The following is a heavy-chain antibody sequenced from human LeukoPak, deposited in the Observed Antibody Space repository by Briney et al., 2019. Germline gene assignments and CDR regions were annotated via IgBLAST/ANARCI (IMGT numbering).Heavy chain of an antibody. CDR3: ARDRIYYGSGSPQYYFDY. D-gene: IGHD3-10*01. CDR1: GGSFSGYY. CDR2: INHSRST. Sequence: PSETLSLTCAVYGGSFSGYYWSWIRQPPGKGLEWIGEINHSRSTNYNPSLKSRVTISVDTSKNQFSLKLSSVTAADTAVKYCARDRIYYGSGSPQYYFDYWGQGTLVTVSS. V-gene: IGHV4-34*01. J-gene: IGHJ4*02.